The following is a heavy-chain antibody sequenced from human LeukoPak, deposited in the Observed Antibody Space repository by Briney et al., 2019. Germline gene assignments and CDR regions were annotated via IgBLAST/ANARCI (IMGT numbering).Heavy chain of an antibody. J-gene: IGHJ4*02. V-gene: IGHV3-64*01. D-gene: IGHD2-21*01. CDR2: ISSNGGST. CDR1: GFTFNIYA. Sequence: PGGSLRLSCAASGFTFNIYAMHWVRQAPGKGLEHVSAISSNGGSTYYANSVKGRSTISRDNSKNTLYLQMNSLGAEDTAVYYCARGVGGADYWGQGTLVTVSS. CDR3: ARGVGGADY.